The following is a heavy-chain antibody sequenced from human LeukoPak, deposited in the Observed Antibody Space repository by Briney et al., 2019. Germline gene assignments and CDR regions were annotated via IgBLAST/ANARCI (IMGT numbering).Heavy chain of an antibody. J-gene: IGHJ4*02. Sequence: ASVKVSCKASGGTFSSYAISWVRQAPGQGLEWMGGIIPIFGTANYAQKFQGRVTITADESTSTAYMELSSLRSEDTAVYYCARGMDTARASFDYGGQETLVTVPS. V-gene: IGHV1-69*13. CDR3: ARGMDTARASFDY. CDR1: GGTFSSYA. CDR2: IIPIFGTA. D-gene: IGHD5-18*01.